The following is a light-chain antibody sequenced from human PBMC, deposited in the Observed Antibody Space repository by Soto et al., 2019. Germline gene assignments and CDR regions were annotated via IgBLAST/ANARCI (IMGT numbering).Light chain of an antibody. CDR1: NSDVGGYNY. J-gene: IGLJ2*01. CDR3: SSYTTISTVV. V-gene: IGLV2-14*01. CDR2: DVD. Sequence: QSALTQPASISGSPGQSITISCTGTNSDVGGYNYVSWYQQHPGKAPKLMIYDVDNRPSGVSYRFSGSKSGKTASLTISGRQAEDVADYYCSSYTTISTVVFGGGTKLTVL.